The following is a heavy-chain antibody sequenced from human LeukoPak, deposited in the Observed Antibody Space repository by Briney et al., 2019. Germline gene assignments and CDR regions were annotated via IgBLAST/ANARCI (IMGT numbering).Heavy chain of an antibody. CDR3: GRDRDWGAFDP. Sequence: GGSLILSCAASGFTFSSYAMSWVRQAPGKGLEWVSAISGSGGSTYYADSVKGRFTISRDNSKNTLYLQMNSLRAEDTAVYYCGRDRDWGAFDPWGQGTPVTVSS. CDR1: GFTFSSYA. D-gene: IGHD3/OR15-3a*01. J-gene: IGHJ5*02. V-gene: IGHV3-23*01. CDR2: ISGSGGST.